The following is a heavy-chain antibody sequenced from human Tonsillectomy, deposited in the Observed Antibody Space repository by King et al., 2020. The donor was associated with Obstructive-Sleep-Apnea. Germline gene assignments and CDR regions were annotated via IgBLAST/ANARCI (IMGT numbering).Heavy chain of an antibody. CDR1: GGSISSYY. CDR3: ERQTPLDDAFDI. V-gene: IGHV4-59*08. Sequence: VQLQESGPGLVKPSETLSLTCTVSGGSISSYYWSWIRQPPGKGLGWMGYIYYSGSTNYNPSLKSRVTISVDTSKNQFSLKLSSVTAADTAVYYCERQTPLDDAFDIWGQGTMVTVSS. CDR2: IYYSGST. J-gene: IGHJ3*02.